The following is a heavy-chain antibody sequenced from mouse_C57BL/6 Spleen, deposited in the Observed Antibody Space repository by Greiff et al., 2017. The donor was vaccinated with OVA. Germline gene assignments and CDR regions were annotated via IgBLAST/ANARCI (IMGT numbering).Heavy chain of an antibody. CDR1: GYSFTGYY. D-gene: IGHD1-1*01. V-gene: IGHV1-42*01. CDR3: ARWVGRYAMDY. Sequence: EVKLVESGPELVKPGASVKISCKASGYSFTGYYMNWVKQSPEKSLEWIGEINPSTGGTTYNQKFKAKATLTVDKSSSTAYMRLKSLTSADSAVYYCARWVGRYAMDYWGQGTSVTVSS. CDR2: INPSTGGT. J-gene: IGHJ4*01.